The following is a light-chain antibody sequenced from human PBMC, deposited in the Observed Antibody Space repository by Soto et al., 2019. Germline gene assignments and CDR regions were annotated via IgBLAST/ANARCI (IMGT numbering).Light chain of an antibody. CDR2: GAS. CDR1: QSVSRSY. CDR3: QQYATSPPT. J-gene: IGKJ4*01. Sequence: EIVLTQSPGTLSLSPGERATLSCRASQSVSRSYLAWYQQKLGQPPSLLIYGASNRAIGIPDRFSGSGSGTDFTLTIGRLEPEDFAVYYCQQYATSPPTFGGGTKVEIK. V-gene: IGKV3-20*01.